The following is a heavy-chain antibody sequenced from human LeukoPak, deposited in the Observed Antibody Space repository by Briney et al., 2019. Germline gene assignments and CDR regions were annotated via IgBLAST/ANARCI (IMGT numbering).Heavy chain of an antibody. CDR3: ARRGTGYSSGWYYFDY. CDR1: RYTFTSYG. D-gene: IGHD6-19*01. V-gene: IGHV1-18*01. Sequence: ASVKVSCKASRYTFTSYGIIWVRQAPGQGPEWLAWISPYNGKTNFAQKFQGRVTLTTDTSTSTAYMELRSLRSDDTAVYYCARRGTGYSSGWYYFDYWGQGTLVTVSS. CDR2: ISPYNGKT. J-gene: IGHJ4*02.